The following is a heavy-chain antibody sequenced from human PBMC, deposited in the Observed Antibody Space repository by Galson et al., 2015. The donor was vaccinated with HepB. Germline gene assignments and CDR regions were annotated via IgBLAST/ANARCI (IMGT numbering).Heavy chain of an antibody. CDR2: ISGTGGTT. J-gene: IGHJ4*02. CDR3: ARDPDGPIYYFDH. V-gene: IGHV3-23*01. D-gene: IGHD2-21*01. Sequence: SLRLSCAASGFTFRNFAMSWVRQAPGKGLEWVSGISGTGGTTYYADAVKGRFTISRDNSKNTLYLQMSSLRAEDTAVYYCARDPDGPIYYFDHWGQGTLVTVSS. CDR1: GFTFRNFA.